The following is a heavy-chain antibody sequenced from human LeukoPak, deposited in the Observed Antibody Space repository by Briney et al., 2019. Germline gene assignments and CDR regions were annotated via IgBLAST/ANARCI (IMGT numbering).Heavy chain of an antibody. J-gene: IGHJ5*02. D-gene: IGHD2-2*01. Sequence: GSSVNVSCKASGGTFSSYAISWVRQATGQGLERMGRIIPILGIANYAQKFQGRVTITADKSTSTAYMELSSLRSEDTAVYYCARDFVVPAAIASGFDPWGQGTLVTVSS. CDR3: ARDFVVPAAIASGFDP. V-gene: IGHV1-69*04. CDR2: IIPILGIA. CDR1: GGTFSSYA.